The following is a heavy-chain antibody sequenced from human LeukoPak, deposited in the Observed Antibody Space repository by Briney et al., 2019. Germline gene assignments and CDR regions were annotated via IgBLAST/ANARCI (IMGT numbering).Heavy chain of an antibody. D-gene: IGHD3-16*01. CDR1: GFIFNNYW. V-gene: IGHV3-7*01. CDR2: IKQDGSEK. J-gene: IGHJ4*02. Sequence: GGSLRLSFAASGFIFNNYWMSWVRQAPGKGLEWVVNIKQDGSEKYSVDSVKGRFTMSRDNAKNSLYLQMNSLRAEDTAVYYCVRDGGPFYFDLWGQGTPVTVSS. CDR3: VRDGGPFYFDL.